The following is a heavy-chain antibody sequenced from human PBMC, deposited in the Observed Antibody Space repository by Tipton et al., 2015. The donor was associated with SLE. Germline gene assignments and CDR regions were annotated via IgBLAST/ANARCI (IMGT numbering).Heavy chain of an antibody. D-gene: IGHD7-27*01. V-gene: IGHV4-61*02. Sequence: TLSLTCTVSGGSISSGSYYWSWIRQPAGKGLEWIGRIYTSGSTNYNPSLKSRVTISVDTSKNQFSLKLSSVTAADTAVYYCARTGLTGDFFDYWGQGTLVTVSS. CDR1: GGSISSGSYY. CDR2: IYTSGST. CDR3: ARTGLTGDFFDY. J-gene: IGHJ4*02.